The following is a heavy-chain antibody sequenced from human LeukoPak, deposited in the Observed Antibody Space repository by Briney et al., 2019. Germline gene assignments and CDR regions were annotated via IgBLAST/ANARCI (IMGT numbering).Heavy chain of an antibody. CDR2: ISGSGGST. D-gene: IGHD6-13*01. J-gene: IGHJ4*02. V-gene: IGHV3-23*01. Sequence: GGSLRLSCAASGFTFSSYALSWVRQAPEKGLEWVSAISGSGGSTYYADSVKGRFTISRDNSKNTLYLQMNSLRAEDTAVYYCAKDRGSSWSYYFDYWGQGTLVTVSS. CDR3: AKDRGSSWSYYFDY. CDR1: GFTFSSYA.